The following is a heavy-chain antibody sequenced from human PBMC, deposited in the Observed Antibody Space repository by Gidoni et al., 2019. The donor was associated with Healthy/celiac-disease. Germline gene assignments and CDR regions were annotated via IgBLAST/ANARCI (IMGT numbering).Heavy chain of an antibody. Sequence: QVQLVESGGGVVQPGRSLRLSCAASGFTFSSYGMHWVRQAPGKGLEWVAVIAYDGSNKYYADSVKGRFTISRDNSKNTLYLQMNSLRAEDTAVYYCAKDRAGIAVAGPLYWGQGTLVTVSS. J-gene: IGHJ4*02. CDR1: GFTFSSYG. D-gene: IGHD6-19*01. CDR3: AKDRAGIAVAGPLY. V-gene: IGHV3-30*18. CDR2: IAYDGSNK.